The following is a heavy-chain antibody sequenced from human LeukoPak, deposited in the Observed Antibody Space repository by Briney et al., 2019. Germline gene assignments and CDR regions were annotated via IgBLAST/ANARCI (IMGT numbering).Heavy chain of an antibody. Sequence: PSETLSLTCTVSGGSISSYYWSWIRQPPGKGLEWIGYIYYSGSTNYNPSLKSRVTISVDTSKNQFSLKLSSVTAADTAVYYCARAGGYDQLDYYYGMDVWGKGTTVTASS. V-gene: IGHV4-59*01. CDR2: IYYSGST. CDR1: GGSISSYY. CDR3: ARAGGYDQLDYYYGMDV. D-gene: IGHD5-12*01. J-gene: IGHJ6*04.